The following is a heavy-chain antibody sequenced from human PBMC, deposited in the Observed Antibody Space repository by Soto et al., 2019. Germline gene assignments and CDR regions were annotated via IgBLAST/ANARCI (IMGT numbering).Heavy chain of an antibody. J-gene: IGHJ4*02. D-gene: IGHD1-7*01. Sequence: GGSLRLSCAASGFTFDDYGMSWVRQAPGKGLEWVSGINWNGGSTGYADSVKGRFTISRDNAKNSLYLQMNSLRAEDTALYYCARGTHARDPNWNYVLYWGQGTLVTVSS. CDR1: GFTFDDYG. V-gene: IGHV3-20*04. CDR2: INWNGGST. CDR3: ARGTHARDPNWNYVLY.